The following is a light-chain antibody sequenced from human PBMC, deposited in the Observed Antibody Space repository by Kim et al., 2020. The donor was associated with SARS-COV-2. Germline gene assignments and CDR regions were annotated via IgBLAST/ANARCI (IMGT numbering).Light chain of an antibody. V-gene: IGLV4-69*01. Sequence: QPVLTQSPSASASLGASVKLTCTLSNGHYNYAIAWHQQQPGKGPRYLMKANSDGSHSKGDGIPDRFSGSSSGAERYLTISSLQSDDEADYYCQTWGPGIRVFGGGTQLTVL. J-gene: IGLJ3*02. CDR3: QTWGPGIRV. CDR2: ANSDGSH. CDR1: NGHYNYA.